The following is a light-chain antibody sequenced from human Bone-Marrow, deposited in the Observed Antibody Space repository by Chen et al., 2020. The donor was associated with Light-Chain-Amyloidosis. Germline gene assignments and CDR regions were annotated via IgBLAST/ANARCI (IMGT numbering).Light chain of an antibody. V-gene: IGLV2-14*01. Sequence: QSALSQPASVSGSPGQSITLSCTGTSSDVGVDNHVSWYQQHPDKAPKLMIYEVTNRPSWVPDRFTGSKSDNTASLTISGLQTEDEADYFCSSYTITNTLVFGSGTRVTVL. J-gene: IGLJ1*01. CDR3: SSYTITNTLV. CDR2: EVT. CDR1: SSDVGVDNH.